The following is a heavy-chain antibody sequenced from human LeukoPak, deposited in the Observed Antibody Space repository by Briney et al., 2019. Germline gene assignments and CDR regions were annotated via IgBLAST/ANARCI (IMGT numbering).Heavy chain of an antibody. CDR3: TRRWTSSGWYLVY. J-gene: IGHJ4*02. CDR1: GFTFSGSA. D-gene: IGHD6-19*01. Sequence: PGGSLRLSCAASGFTFSGSAMHWVRQASGKGLEWVGRIRSKANSYATAYAASVKGRFTISRDDSKNTAYLQMNSLKTEDTAVYYCTRRWTSSGWYLVYWGQGTLVTVSS. V-gene: IGHV3-73*01. CDR2: IRSKANSYAT.